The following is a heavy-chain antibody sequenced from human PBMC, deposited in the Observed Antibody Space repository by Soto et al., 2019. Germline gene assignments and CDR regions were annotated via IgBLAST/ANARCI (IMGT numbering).Heavy chain of an antibody. CDR1: GLTFNIYA. CDR3: ATVHNTSRSFDY. D-gene: IGHD1-20*01. CDR2: TGATGRTT. V-gene: IGHV3-23*01. J-gene: IGHJ4*02. Sequence: GGSLRLSCAASGLTFNIYAMTWVRQAPGKGLEWVSTTGATGRTTYYADSVKGRFTVSRDNSKNTLDPHMSSLRAEDTAVYYCATVHNTSRSFDYWGQGTLVTVSS.